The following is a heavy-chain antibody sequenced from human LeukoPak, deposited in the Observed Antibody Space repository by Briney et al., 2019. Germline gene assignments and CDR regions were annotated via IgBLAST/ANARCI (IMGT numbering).Heavy chain of an antibody. V-gene: IGHV1-18*01. CDR2: IGAYDGNT. CDR3: ARDDRRFLEWLFFRGSTFDI. D-gene: IGHD3-3*01. J-gene: IGHJ3*02. Sequence: GASVKVSCKASGYTFTSYGISWVRQGPGQGLEWLGWIGAYDGNTNYAQKPQGRVTMTTDTSTSTAYMELRSLRSDDTAVYYCARDDRRFLEWLFFRGSTFDIWGQGTMVTVSS. CDR1: GYTFTSYG.